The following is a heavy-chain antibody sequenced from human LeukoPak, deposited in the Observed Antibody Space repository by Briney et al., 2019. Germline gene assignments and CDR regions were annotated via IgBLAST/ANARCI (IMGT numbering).Heavy chain of an antibody. CDR1: GFTFSSYW. CDR3: ARLRYDSSGHWVGAFDI. J-gene: IGHJ3*02. V-gene: IGHV3-74*01. D-gene: IGHD3-22*01. Sequence: GGSLRLSCAASGFTFSSYWMHWVRQVPGKGLVWVSRINGDGTTTIYADSVKGRFTISRDNAKNTLYLQMNSLRAEDTAVYYCARLRYDSSGHWVGAFDIWGQGTMVTVSS. CDR2: INGDGTTT.